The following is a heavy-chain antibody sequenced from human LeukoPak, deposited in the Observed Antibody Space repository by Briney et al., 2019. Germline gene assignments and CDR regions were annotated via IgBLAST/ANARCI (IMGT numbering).Heavy chain of an antibody. CDR3: ARWGVRDIVVVPAAISSLDV. CDR2: IKQDGSEK. CDR1: GFTFSSYW. Sequence: GGSLRLSCAASGFTFSSYWMSWVRQAPGRGLEWVANIKQDGSEKYYVDSVKGRSTISRDNAKNSLYLQMNSLRAEDTAVYYCARWGVRDIVVVPAAISSLDVWGKGTTVTVSS. V-gene: IGHV3-7*01. J-gene: IGHJ6*04. D-gene: IGHD2-2*01.